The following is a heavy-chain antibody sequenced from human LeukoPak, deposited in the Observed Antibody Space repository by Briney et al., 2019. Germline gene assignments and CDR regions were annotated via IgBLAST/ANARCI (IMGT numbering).Heavy chain of an antibody. V-gene: IGHV1-2*02. J-gene: IGHJ5*02. D-gene: IGHD1-26*01. CDR1: GYTFTGYY. CDR3: ARGGRRGYSGSYYVSNWFDP. CDR2: INPNSGGT. Sequence: ASVKVSCKASGYTFTGYYMHWVRQAPGQGLEWMGWINPNSGGTNYAQKFQGRVTMTRDTSISTAYMELSRLRSDDTVVYYCARGGRRGYSGSYYVSNWFDPWGQGTLVTVSS.